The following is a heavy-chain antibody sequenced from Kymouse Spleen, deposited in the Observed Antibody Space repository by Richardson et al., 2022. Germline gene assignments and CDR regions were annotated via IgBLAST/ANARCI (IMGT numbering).Heavy chain of an antibody. J-gene: IGHJ6*02. CDR1: GYTFTGYY. CDR2: INPNSGGT. D-gene: IGHD1-26*01. Sequence: QVQLVQSGAEVKKPGASVKVSCKASGYTFTGYYMHWVRQAPGQGLEWMGWINPNSGGTNYAQKFQGWVTMTRDTSISTAYMELSRLRSDDTAVYYCARERYSGSPYYYYYGMDVWGQGTTVTVSS. V-gene: IGHV1-2*04. CDR3: ARERYSGSPYYYYYGMDV.